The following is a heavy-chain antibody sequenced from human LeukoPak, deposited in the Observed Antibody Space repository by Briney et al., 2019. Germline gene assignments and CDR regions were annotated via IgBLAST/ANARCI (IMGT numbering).Heavy chain of an antibody. CDR1: GGTFSSYA. CDR3: AAEYCSGGSCYTGHSGHDY. D-gene: IGHD2-15*01. Sequence: SVKVSCKASGGTFSSYAISWVRQAPGQGLEWMGRIIPILGIANYAQKFQGRVTITADKSTSTAYMELSSLRAEDTAVYYCAAEYCSGGSCYTGHSGHDYRGQGTLVTVSS. CDR2: IIPILGIA. J-gene: IGHJ4*02. V-gene: IGHV1-69*04.